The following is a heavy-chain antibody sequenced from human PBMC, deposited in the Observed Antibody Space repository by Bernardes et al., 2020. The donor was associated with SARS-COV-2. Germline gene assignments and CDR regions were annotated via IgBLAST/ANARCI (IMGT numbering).Heavy chain of an antibody. CDR2: LKRKADGGTA. Sequence: GGSLRLSCACSGFTVADTTMIWFRQGPGKGLEWVGRLKRKADGGTADYAAPMEGRFTISRDNARNLLYLQMNSLRAEDTAVYYCARIDEVTGRDYWGQGTLVTVSS. CDR1: GFTVADTT. J-gene: IGHJ4*02. D-gene: IGHD6-19*01. V-gene: IGHV3-15*01. CDR3: ARIDEVTGRDY.